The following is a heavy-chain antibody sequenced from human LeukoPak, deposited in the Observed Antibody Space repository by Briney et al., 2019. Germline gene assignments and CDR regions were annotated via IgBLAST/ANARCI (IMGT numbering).Heavy chain of an antibody. CDR3: ARITVTTSF. V-gene: IGHV3-48*03. CDR1: GFTFSSYE. CDR2: ISSSGGTI. Sequence: GGSLRLSCAASGFTFSSYEMNWVRQAPGKGLEWVSYISSSGGTIYYADSVKGRFTISRDNAKNSLYLQMNSLRAEDTAVYYCARITVTTSFWGQGTLVTVSS. D-gene: IGHD4-17*01. J-gene: IGHJ4*02.